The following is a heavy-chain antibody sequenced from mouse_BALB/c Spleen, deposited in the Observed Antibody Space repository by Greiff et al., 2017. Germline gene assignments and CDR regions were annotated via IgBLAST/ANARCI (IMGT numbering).Heavy chain of an antibody. V-gene: IGHV2-6-5*01. CDR3: AKHHGDYYYGSSYHYYAMDY. Sequence: VQVVESGPGLVAPSQSLSITCTVSGFSLTDYGVSWIRQPPGKGLEWLGVIWGGGSTYYNSALKSRLSISKDNSKSQVFLKMNSLQTDDTAMYYCAKHHGDYYYGSSYHYYAMDYWGQGTSVTVSS. J-gene: IGHJ4*01. D-gene: IGHD1-1*01. CDR1: GFSLTDYG. CDR2: IWGGGST.